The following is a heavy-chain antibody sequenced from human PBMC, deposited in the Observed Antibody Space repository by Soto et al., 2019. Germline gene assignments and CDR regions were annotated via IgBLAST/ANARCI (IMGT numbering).Heavy chain of an antibody. CDR1: GYTFFSYG. CDR3: ARKSSSSSWFDP. Sequence: ASVKVSCKTSGYTFFSYGISWVRQAPGQGLEWMGWISGYNGNTNYAQKVQARVTMTADTSTRTAYMELRSLRSDDTAFYYCARKSSSSSWFDPWGQGTLVTVSS. J-gene: IGHJ5*02. V-gene: IGHV1-18*01. D-gene: IGHD6-6*01. CDR2: ISGYNGNT.